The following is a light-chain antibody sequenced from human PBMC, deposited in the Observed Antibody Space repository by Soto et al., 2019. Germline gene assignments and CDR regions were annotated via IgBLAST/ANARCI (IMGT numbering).Light chain of an antibody. Sequence: IVLTQSPGTLSLSAGERATLSCGASQILSSRSLAWYQQKPGQAPRLLIYGASNRATGIPDRFSGSGSGTDFTLTISRLEPEDFAVYYCQQYLGSPATFGQGTKLEIK. CDR1: QILSSRS. J-gene: IGKJ2*01. CDR3: QQYLGSPAT. V-gene: IGKV3-20*01. CDR2: GAS.